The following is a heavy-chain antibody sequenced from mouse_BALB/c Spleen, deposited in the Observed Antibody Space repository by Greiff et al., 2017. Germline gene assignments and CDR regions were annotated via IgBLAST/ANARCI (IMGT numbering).Heavy chain of an antibody. D-gene: IGHD2-3*01. Sequence: DVQLVESGGGLVKPGGSLKLSCAASGFTFSSYAMSWVRQSPEKRLEWVAEISSGGSYTYYPDTVTGRFTISRDNAKNTLYLEMSSLRSEDTAMYYCARDPSDGAWFAYWGQGTLVTVSA. J-gene: IGHJ3*01. CDR1: GFTFSSYA. V-gene: IGHV5-9-4*01. CDR2: ISSGGSYT. CDR3: ARDPSDGAWFAY.